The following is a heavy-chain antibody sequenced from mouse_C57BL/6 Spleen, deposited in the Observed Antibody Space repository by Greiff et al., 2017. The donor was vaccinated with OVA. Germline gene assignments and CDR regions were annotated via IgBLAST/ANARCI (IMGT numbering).Heavy chain of an antibody. V-gene: IGHV10-1*01. CDR3: VRPLYYDYDEGFAY. D-gene: IGHD2-4*01. Sequence: EVQVVESGGGLVQPKGSLKLSCAASGFSFNTYAMNWVRQAPGKGLEWVARIRSKSNNYATYYADSVKDRFTISRDDSESMLYLQMNNLKTEDTAMYYCVRPLYYDYDEGFAYWGQGTLVTVSA. CDR1: GFSFNTYA. CDR2: IRSKSNNYAT. J-gene: IGHJ3*01.